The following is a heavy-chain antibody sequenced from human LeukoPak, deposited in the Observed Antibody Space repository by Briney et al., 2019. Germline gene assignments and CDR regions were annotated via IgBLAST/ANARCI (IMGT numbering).Heavy chain of an antibody. CDR1: GFTFSDYY. CDR3: ARMYSSWYADY. J-gene: IGHJ4*02. Sequence: GGSLRLSCAASGFTFSDYYMSWIRQAPGKGLEWVSYISSSGTTIYYADSVKGRFTISRDNAKNSLYLQMNSLRAEDTAVYYCARMYSSWYADYWGQGTLVTVSS. D-gene: IGHD6-13*01. CDR2: ISSSGTTI. V-gene: IGHV3-11*01.